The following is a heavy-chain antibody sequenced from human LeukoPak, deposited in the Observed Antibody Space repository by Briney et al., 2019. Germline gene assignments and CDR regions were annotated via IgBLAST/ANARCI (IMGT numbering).Heavy chain of an antibody. V-gene: IGHV4-34*01. CDR2: NNHSGSY. Sequence: PSETLSLTCAVYGGSFSGYYWSWIRQPPGKGLEWIGENNHSGSYNYNPSRKSRVTISVATSKNQFSLKLSSVTAADTAVYYCARGPMVRGVIITSPFDYWGQGTLVTVSS. J-gene: IGHJ4*02. D-gene: IGHD3-10*01. CDR1: GGSFSGYY. CDR3: ARGPMVRGVIITSPFDY.